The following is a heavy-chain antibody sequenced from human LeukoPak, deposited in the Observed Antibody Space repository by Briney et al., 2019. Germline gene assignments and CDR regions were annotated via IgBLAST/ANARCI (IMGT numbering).Heavy chain of an antibody. Sequence: PGGSLRLSCAASGFTFSSYEMNWVRQAPGKGLEWVSYISSSGSTIYYADSVKGRFTISRDNAKNSLYLQMNSLRAEDTAVYYCARAGGAMIAPYNWFDPWGQGTLVTVSS. CDR2: ISSSGSTI. CDR1: GFTFSSYE. V-gene: IGHV3-48*03. D-gene: IGHD3-22*01. J-gene: IGHJ5*02. CDR3: ARAGGAMIAPYNWFDP.